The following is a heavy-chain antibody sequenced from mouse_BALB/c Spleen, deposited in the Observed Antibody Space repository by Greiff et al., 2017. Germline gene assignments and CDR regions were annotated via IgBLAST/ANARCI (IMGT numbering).Heavy chain of an antibody. CDR2: ILPGSGST. J-gene: IGHJ3*01. CDR1: GYTFSSYW. Sequence: LVESGAELMKPGASVKISCKATGYTFSSYWIEWVKQRPGHGLEWIGEILPGSGSTNYNEKFKGKATFTADTSSNTAYMQLSSLTSEDSAVYYCARGKVYYRYGAYWGQGTLVTVSA. V-gene: IGHV1-9*01. CDR3: ARGKVYYRYGAY. D-gene: IGHD2-14*01.